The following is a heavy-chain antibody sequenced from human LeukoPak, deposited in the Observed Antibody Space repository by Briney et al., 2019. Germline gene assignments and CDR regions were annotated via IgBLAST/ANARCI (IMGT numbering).Heavy chain of an antibody. CDR3: HYYDSSGYTPRDY. Sequence: ASVKVSCKASGYTFTSYDISWVRQAPGQGLEWMGRIIPILGIANYAQKFQGRVTITADKSTSTAYMELSSLRSEDTAVYYCHYYDSSGYTPRDYWGQGTLVTVSS. D-gene: IGHD3-22*01. CDR2: IIPILGIA. CDR1: GYTFTSYD. V-gene: IGHV1-69*04. J-gene: IGHJ4*02.